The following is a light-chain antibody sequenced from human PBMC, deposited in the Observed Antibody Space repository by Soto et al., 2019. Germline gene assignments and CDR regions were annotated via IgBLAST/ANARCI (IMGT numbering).Light chain of an antibody. V-gene: IGLV2-14*01. CDR2: EVS. CDR1: SSDVGGYNY. J-gene: IGLJ2*01. CDR3: SSYTSSSTLVV. Sequence: QSALTQPASVSGSPGQSITISCTGTSSDVGGYNYVSWYQQHPGKAPKLMIYEVSKRPSGVSNRFSGSKSGNTASLTISGLHAEDEAEYDCSSYTSSSTLVVFGGGTKVTVL.